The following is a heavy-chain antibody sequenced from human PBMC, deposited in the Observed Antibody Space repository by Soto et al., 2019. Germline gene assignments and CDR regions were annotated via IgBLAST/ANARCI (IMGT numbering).Heavy chain of an antibody. V-gene: IGHV1-18*01. CDR1: GYTFTSYG. CDR3: ARWEAVVPAAMSPIYYYYYYGMDV. J-gene: IGHJ6*02. CDR2: ISAYNGNT. Sequence: ASVKVSCKASGYTFTSYGISWVRQAPGQGLEWMGWISAYNGNTNYAQKLQGRVTMTTDTSTSTAYMELRSLRSDDTAVYYCARWEAVVPAAMSPIYYYYYYGMDVWGQGTTVTVSS. D-gene: IGHD2-2*01.